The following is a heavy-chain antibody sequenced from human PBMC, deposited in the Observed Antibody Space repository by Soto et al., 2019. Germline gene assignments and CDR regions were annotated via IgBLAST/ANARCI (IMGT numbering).Heavy chain of an antibody. D-gene: IGHD3-22*01. CDR3: ARPVSRVVVNYYYYGMDG. Sequence: QVQLVQSGAEVKKPGSSVKVSCKASGGTFSSYAISWVRQAPGQGLEWMGGIIPIFGTANYAQKFQGRVTITADESTSTGYMELSSLRSEDTAVYYCARPVSRVVVNYYYYGMDGWGQGTTVTVSS. J-gene: IGHJ6*02. V-gene: IGHV1-69*01. CDR2: IIPIFGTA. CDR1: GGTFSSYA.